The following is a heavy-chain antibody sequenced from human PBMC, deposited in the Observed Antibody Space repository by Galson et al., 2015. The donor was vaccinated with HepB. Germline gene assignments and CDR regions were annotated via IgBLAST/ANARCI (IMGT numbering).Heavy chain of an antibody. V-gene: IGHV3-11*01. J-gene: IGHJ4*02. D-gene: IGHD5-18*01. CDR1: GFNFGDYY. CDR3: ARLKISYFENYGYHFDY. Sequence: SLRLSCAASGFNFGDYYMSWIRQAPGKGPEWVSYISSSGKTSYYADSVKGRFTISRDNTKNSLYVQMDSLRAEDTAVYFCARLKISYFENYGYHFDYWGQGALVTVSS. CDR2: ISSSGKTS.